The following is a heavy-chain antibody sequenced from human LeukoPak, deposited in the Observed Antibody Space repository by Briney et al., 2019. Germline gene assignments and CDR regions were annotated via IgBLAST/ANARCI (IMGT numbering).Heavy chain of an antibody. D-gene: IGHD3-16*01. Sequence: GGSLRLSCAASGFTFSSYGMHWVRQAPGKGLEWVAVIWYDGSNKYYADSVKGRFATSRDNSKNTLYLQMNSLRAEDTAVYYCARDGGNPNWFDPWGQGTLVTVSS. CDR2: IWYDGSNK. J-gene: IGHJ5*02. CDR3: ARDGGNPNWFDP. V-gene: IGHV3-33*01. CDR1: GFTFSSYG.